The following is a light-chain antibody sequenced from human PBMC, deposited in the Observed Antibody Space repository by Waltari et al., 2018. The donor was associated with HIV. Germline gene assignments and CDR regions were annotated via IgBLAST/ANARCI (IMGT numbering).Light chain of an antibody. CDR2: DVS. Sequence: QSALTQPASVSGSPGQSITISCTGTSSDVGGYNYVSWYQQHPGKAPKLMIDDVSNRPAGVSNRFAGYKAGNTASLTISGLQAEDEADYYGSSYTSSSTLVFGTGTKVTVL. V-gene: IGLV2-14*01. CDR1: SSDVGGYNY. CDR3: SSYTSSSTLV. J-gene: IGLJ1*01.